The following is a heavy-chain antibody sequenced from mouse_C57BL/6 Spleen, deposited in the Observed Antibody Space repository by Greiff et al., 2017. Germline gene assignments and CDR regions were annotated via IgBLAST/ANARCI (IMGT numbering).Heavy chain of an antibody. Sequence: EVQLQESGPELVKPGASVKISCKASGYSFTGYYMNWVKQSPEKSLEWIGEINPSTGGTTYNQKFKAKATLTGDKSSSTAYMQLKSLTSEDSAVYYCAITTVVDYWGQGTTRTVSS. V-gene: IGHV1-42*01. CDR3: AITTVVDY. D-gene: IGHD1-1*01. CDR2: INPSTGGT. J-gene: IGHJ2*01. CDR1: GYSFTGYY.